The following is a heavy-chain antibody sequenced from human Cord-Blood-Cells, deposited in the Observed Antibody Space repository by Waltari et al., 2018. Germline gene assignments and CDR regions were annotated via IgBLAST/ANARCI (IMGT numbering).Heavy chain of an antibody. V-gene: IGHV3-74*01. CDR1: GFTFSSYW. D-gene: IGHD6-6*01. CDR3: ARDEDHSSSSYWYFDL. CDR2: INSDGSST. J-gene: IGHJ2*01. Sequence: EVQLVESGGGFVQPGGSLRLSVSASGFTFSSYWMHLVRKAPGKGLVWVSRINSDGSSTSYADSVKGRFTISRDNAKNTLYLQMNSLRAEDTAVYYCARDEDHSSSSYWYFDLWGRGTLVTVSS.